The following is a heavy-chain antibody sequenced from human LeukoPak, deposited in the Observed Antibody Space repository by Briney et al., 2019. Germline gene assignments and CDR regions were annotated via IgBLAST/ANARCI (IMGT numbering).Heavy chain of an antibody. CDR3: AAGGDYYYHMDV. Sequence: GGSLRLSCAASGFSLNTYSMNWVRQAPGKGLEWVSYISSSSTTIYYADSVKGRFTISRDNAKNSVYLQINSLRAEDTAVYHCAAGGDYYYHMDVWGKGTTVTVSS. CDR1: GFSLNTYS. D-gene: IGHD3-10*01. CDR2: ISSSSTTI. J-gene: IGHJ6*03. V-gene: IGHV3-48*04.